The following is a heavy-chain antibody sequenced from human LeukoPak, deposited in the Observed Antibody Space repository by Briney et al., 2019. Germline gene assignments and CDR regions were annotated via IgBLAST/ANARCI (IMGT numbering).Heavy chain of an antibody. CDR3: AKDSRGNYYDSSTTYPFDY. D-gene: IGHD3-22*01. J-gene: IGHJ4*02. V-gene: IGHV3-23*01. CDR1: GFTFSSYA. CDR2: ISGSGGST. Sequence: PGGSLRLSCAASGFTFSSYAMSWVRQAPGKGLEWVSAISGSGGSTYYADSVKGRFTISRDNSKNTLYLQMNSLRAEDTAVYYCAKDSRGNYYDSSTTYPFDYWGQGTLVTVSS.